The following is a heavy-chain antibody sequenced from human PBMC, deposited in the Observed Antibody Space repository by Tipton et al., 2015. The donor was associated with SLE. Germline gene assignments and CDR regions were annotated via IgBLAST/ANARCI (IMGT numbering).Heavy chain of an antibody. CDR1: GFRFSTYS. Sequence: SLRLSCAASGFRFSTYSMSWVRQAPGKGLEWVSYISSSSSYIYYADSVKGRFTISRDNSKNTLYLQMNSLRAEDTAVYYCAKPSGSSSRYYYYYYGMDVWGQGTTVTVSS. CDR3: AKPSGSSSRYYYYYYGMDV. V-gene: IGHV3-21*01. J-gene: IGHJ6*02. D-gene: IGHD6-13*01. CDR2: ISSSSSYI.